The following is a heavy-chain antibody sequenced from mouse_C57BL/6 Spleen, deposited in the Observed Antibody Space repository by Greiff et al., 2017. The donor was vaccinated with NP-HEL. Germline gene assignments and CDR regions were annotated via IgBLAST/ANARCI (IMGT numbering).Heavy chain of an antibody. J-gene: IGHJ4*01. CDR3: VRSYSNFYYAMDY. CDR2: IRSKSNNYAT. D-gene: IGHD2-5*01. V-gene: IGHV10-1*01. Sequence: EVKLVESGGGLVQPKGSLKLSCAASGFSFNTYAMNWVRQAPGKGLEWVARIRSKSNNYATYYADSVKDRFTISRDDSESMLYLQMNNLKTEDTAMYYCVRSYSNFYYAMDYWGQGTSVTVSS. CDR1: GFSFNTYA.